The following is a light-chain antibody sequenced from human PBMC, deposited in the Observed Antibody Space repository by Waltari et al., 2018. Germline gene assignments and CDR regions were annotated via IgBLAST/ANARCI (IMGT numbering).Light chain of an antibody. J-gene: IGLJ2*01. Sequence: SHELIQPPSVSVSPGQTASITCSGDKLGDKNVCWYQQKPVQSPLLVIYQATKRPSGIPERFSGSNSGNTATLTISGTQAMDEADYYCQAGDSSTAVFGGGTKLTVL. CDR1: KLGDKN. CDR3: QAGDSSTAV. V-gene: IGLV3-1*01. CDR2: QAT.